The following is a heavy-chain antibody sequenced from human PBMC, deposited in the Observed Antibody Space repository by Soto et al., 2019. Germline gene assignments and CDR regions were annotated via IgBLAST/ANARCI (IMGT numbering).Heavy chain of an antibody. V-gene: IGHV3-9*01. CDR1: GFTFDDYA. D-gene: IGHD6-13*01. J-gene: IGHJ3*02. Sequence: HPGGSLRLSCAASGFTFDDYAMHWVRQAPGKGLEWVSGISWNSGSIGYADSVKGRFTISRDNAKNSLYLQMNSLRAEDTALYYCAKDIRAAAGNPYLLSNAFDIWGQGTMVTVSS. CDR2: ISWNSGSI. CDR3: AKDIRAAAGNPYLLSNAFDI.